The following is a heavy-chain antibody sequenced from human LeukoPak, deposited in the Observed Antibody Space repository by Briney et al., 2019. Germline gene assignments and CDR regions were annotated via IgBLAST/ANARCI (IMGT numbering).Heavy chain of an antibody. J-gene: IGHJ4*02. Sequence: SETLSLTCTVSGGSISSSSYYWGWIRQPPGKGLEWIGSIYYSGSTYYNPSLKSRFTISVDTSKNQFSLKLSSVTAADTAVYYCAKHVKEVTATPPDYWGQGTLVTVSS. CDR1: GGSISSSSYY. CDR2: IYYSGST. D-gene: IGHD2-21*02. V-gene: IGHV4-39*01. CDR3: AKHVKEVTATPPDY.